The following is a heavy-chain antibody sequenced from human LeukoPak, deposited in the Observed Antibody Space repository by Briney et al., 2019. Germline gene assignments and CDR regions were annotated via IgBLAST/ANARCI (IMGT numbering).Heavy chain of an antibody. Sequence: GGSLRLSCAASGLTFDDYAMHWVRQAPGKGLEWVSGISWSSGSIGYAESAKGRFTISRDNAKNSLYLQMNSLRAEDTAVYYCARDREYSYFDYWGQGTLVTVSS. CDR3: ARDREYSYFDY. CDR2: ISWSSGSI. V-gene: IGHV3-9*01. CDR1: GLTFDDYA. D-gene: IGHD2/OR15-2a*01. J-gene: IGHJ4*02.